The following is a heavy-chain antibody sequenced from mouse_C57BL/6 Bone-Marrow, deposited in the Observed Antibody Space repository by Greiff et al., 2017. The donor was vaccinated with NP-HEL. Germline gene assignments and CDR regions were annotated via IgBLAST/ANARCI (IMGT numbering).Heavy chain of an antibody. CDR3: ARDGYYVTWFAY. Sequence: EVKVVESGPELVKPGASVKISCKASGYTFTDYYMNWVKQSHGKSLEWIGDINPNNGGTSYNQKFKGKATLTVDKSSSTAYMELRSLTSEDSAVYYCARDGYYVTWFAYWGQGTLVTVSA. V-gene: IGHV1-26*01. CDR2: INPNNGGT. J-gene: IGHJ3*01. D-gene: IGHD2-3*01. CDR1: GYTFTDYY.